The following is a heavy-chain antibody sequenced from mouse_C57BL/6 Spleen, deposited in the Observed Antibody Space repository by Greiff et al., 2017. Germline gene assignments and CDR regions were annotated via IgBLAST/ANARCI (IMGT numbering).Heavy chain of an antibody. CDR3: AKGGYYGTGDY. D-gene: IGHD2-1*01. Sequence: VQLQQPGAELVRPGSSVKLSCKASGYTFTSYWMHWVKQRPIQGLEWIGNIDPSDSETHYNQKFKDKATLTVDKSSSTAYMQLSSLTSEDSAVYYCAKGGYYGTGDYWGQGTTLTVSS. J-gene: IGHJ2*01. CDR1: GYTFTSYW. V-gene: IGHV1-52*01. CDR2: IDPSDSET.